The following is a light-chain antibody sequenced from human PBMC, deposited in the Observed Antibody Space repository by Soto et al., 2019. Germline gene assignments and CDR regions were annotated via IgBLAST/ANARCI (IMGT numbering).Light chain of an antibody. Sequence: IVLTQSPATLSLSPGERATLSCGSSQSVSSSYLAWYQLKPGQAPRLLIFDASNRATGIPARFSGSGSGTDFTLTISSLEPEDFAVYYCQQRRNWPPVTFGGGTKVDIK. CDR1: QSVSSSY. CDR3: QQRRNWPPVT. J-gene: IGKJ4*01. CDR2: DAS. V-gene: IGKV3D-20*02.